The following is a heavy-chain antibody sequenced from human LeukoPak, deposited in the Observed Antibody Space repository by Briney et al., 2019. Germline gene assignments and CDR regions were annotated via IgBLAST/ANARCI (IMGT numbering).Heavy chain of an antibody. CDR3: ATGSTIRYDYVWGSYRLFPFDY. Sequence: ASVTVSCKASGYTFTSYGISWVRQAPGQGLEWMGWISAYNGNTNYAQKLQGRVTMTTDTSTSTAYMELRSLRSDDTAVYYCATGSTIRYDYVWGSYRLFPFDYWGQGTLVTVSS. V-gene: IGHV1-18*01. D-gene: IGHD3-16*02. J-gene: IGHJ4*02. CDR2: ISAYNGNT. CDR1: GYTFTSYG.